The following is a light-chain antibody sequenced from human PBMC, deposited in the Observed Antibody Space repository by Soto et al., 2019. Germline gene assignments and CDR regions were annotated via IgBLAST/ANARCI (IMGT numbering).Light chain of an antibody. CDR2: AAS. CDR3: QQLNSYPLT. CDR1: QGISSY. V-gene: IGKV1-9*01. J-gene: IGKJ4*01. Sequence: IPLTQSPSYLSASLGDRVTITCRASQGISSYLAWYQQKPGKAPKLLIYAASTLQSGVPSRFSGSGSGTDFTLTISSLQPEDFATYYCQQLNSYPLTFGGGTTGDIK.